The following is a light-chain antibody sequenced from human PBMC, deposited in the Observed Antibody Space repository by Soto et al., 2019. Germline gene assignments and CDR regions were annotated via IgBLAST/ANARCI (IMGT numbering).Light chain of an antibody. CDR3: QQYNNLPPLT. CDR2: GAS. CDR1: QSISTN. J-gene: IGKJ1*01. Sequence: EIVMTQSPATLSLFPGERATLTCRASQSISTNLAWYQQKTGQAPRLLITGASARATGTPARFSGSGSGTEFTLNISSLQSEDFAVYYCQQYNNLPPLTFSQGTKVDIK. V-gene: IGKV3-15*01.